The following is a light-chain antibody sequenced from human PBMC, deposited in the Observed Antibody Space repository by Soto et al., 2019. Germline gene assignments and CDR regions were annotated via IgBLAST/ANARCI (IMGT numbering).Light chain of an antibody. J-gene: IGKJ2*01. CDR2: AAS. CDR3: QQSYSTTVT. CDR1: QSISSY. Sequence: DIQMTQSPSSLSASVGDRVTITCRASQSISSYLNWYQQKPGKAPKLLIYAASSLQSGVPSSFSVSGSETDFTLPISSLQPEDFATYYCQQSYSTTVTSGQGTKLESK. V-gene: IGKV1-39*01.